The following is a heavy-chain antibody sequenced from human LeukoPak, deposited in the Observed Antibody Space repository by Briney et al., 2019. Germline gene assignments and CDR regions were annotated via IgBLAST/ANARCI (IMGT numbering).Heavy chain of an antibody. Sequence: GGSLRLSCAASGFTFSSYAMHWVRQAPGKGLEWVAVISYDGSNKYYADSVKGRFTISRDNSKNTLYLQMNSLRAEDTAVYYCXXDPRWPASYFDYWGQGTLVTVSS. CDR1: GFTFSSYA. D-gene: IGHD2-15*01. CDR2: ISYDGSNK. J-gene: IGHJ4*02. CDR3: XXDPRWPASYFDY. V-gene: IGHV3-30-3*01.